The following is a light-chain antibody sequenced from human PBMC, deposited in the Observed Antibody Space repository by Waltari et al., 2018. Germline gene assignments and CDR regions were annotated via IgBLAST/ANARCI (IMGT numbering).Light chain of an antibody. CDR2: EVN. V-gene: IGLV2-14*01. CDR3: SSYTTTNTVV. CDR1: SNDVGAYNY. J-gene: IGLJ2*01. Sequence: QSALTQPASVSGSPGQSLTISCTGSSNDVGAYNYVSWYQQHPGKAPKLIIYEVNNRPSGISNRFSGSHSGNTASLTISGLQADDEAYYHCSSYTTTNTVVFGGGTTLTVL.